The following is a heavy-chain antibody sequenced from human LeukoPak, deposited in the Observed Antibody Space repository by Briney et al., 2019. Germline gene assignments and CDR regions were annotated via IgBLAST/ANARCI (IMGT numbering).Heavy chain of an antibody. CDR3: ARSTSFGRGMDV. CDR1: GFTLGSHD. J-gene: IGHJ6*02. Sequence: PGGSLRLSCTASGFTLGSHDMHWVRQATGKGLEWVSAIGTAGDTYYPGSVKGRFTISREIAKNSLYLQMNSLRAGDTAVYYCARSTSFGRGMDVWGQGTTVTVSS. D-gene: IGHD3-16*01. V-gene: IGHV3-13*01. CDR2: IGTAGDT.